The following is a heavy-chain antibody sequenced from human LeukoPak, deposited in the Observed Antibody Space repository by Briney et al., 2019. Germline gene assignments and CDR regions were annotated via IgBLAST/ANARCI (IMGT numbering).Heavy chain of an antibody. J-gene: IGHJ6*02. Sequence: ASVKVSFKASVYTFTGYYMHWVRQAPGQALEWMGWISRNSGRTNYVQKFQSRVTMTRDTSISTAYMGLSRLRTDDTSVYYCARGWVSYYYYYGMDVWGQGTTVTVSS. CDR3: ARGWVSYYYYYGMDV. D-gene: IGHD3-22*01. CDR1: VYTFTGYY. CDR2: ISRNSGRT. V-gene: IGHV1-2*02.